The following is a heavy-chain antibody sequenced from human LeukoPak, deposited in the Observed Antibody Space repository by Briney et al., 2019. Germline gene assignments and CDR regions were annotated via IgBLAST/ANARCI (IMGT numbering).Heavy chain of an antibody. CDR2: IYYSGST. CDR3: ARESSIVGGT. J-gene: IGHJ5*02. CDR1: GGSISSSSYY. D-gene: IGHD1-26*01. Sequence: SETLSLTCTAYGGSISSSSYYWGWIRQPPGKGREWIGSIYYSGSTYYNPSVKSRFTISVDTSKNQFSLKPSSVSAEDTAVYYCARESSIVGGTWGQGTLVTASS. V-gene: IGHV4-39*02.